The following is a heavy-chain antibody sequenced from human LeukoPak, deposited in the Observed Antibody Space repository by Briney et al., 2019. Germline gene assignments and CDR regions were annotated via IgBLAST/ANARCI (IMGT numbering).Heavy chain of an antibody. CDR2: ISGSGGST. V-gene: IGHV3-23*01. CDR1: GFTFSSFA. D-gene: IGHD3-22*01. CDR3: AKSVGYYDSSGYSDY. J-gene: IGHJ4*02. Sequence: GGSLRLSCAASGFTFSSFAMSWVRQAPGKGLEWASAISGSGGSTYYADSVKGRFTTSRDNAKNTLYLQMNSLRAEDSAVYYCAKSVGYYDSSGYSDYWGQGTLVTVSS.